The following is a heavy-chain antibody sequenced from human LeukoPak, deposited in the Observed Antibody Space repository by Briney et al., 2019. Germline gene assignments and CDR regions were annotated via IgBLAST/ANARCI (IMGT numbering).Heavy chain of an antibody. CDR2: IYYSGST. Sequence: TETLSLTCTVSGGSISSYYWSWIRQPPGKGLEWIGYIYYSGSTNYNPSLKCRVTISVDTSKNQFSLKLSSVTAVDTAVYYCATTRGYSGYEEGFYGMDVWGQGTTVTVSS. D-gene: IGHD5-12*01. V-gene: IGHV4-59*01. J-gene: IGHJ6*02. CDR1: GGSISSYY. CDR3: ATTRGYSGYEEGFYGMDV.